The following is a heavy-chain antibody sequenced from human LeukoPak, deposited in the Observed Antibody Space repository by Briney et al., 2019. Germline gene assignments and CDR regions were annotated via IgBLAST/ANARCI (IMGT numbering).Heavy chain of an antibody. CDR2: INPSGGST. J-gene: IGHJ6*02. D-gene: IGHD3-3*01. CDR3: ARVGSHYDFWSGYYQADYYNGMDV. V-gene: IGHV1-46*01. Sequence: ASVKVSCKASGYTFTSYYMHWVRQAPGQGLEWMGIINPSGGSTSYAQKFQGRVTMTRDTSTSTVYMELSSLRSEDTAVYYCARVGSHYDFWSGYYQADYYNGMDVWGQGTTVTVSS. CDR1: GYTFTSYY.